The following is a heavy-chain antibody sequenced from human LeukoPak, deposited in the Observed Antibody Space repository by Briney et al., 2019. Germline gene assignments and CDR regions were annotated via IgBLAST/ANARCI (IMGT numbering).Heavy chain of an antibody. J-gene: IGHJ5*02. V-gene: IGHV1-69*05. D-gene: IGHD2-2*02. CDR3: ARVVVPAAIRGHNWFDP. CDR2: IIPIFGTA. Sequence: SSVKVSCKASGGTFSSYAISWVRQAPGKGLEWMGGIIPIFGTANYAQKFQGRVTITTDESTSTAYMELSSLRSEDTAVYYCARVVVPAAIRGHNWFDPWGQGTLVTVSS. CDR1: GGTFSSYA.